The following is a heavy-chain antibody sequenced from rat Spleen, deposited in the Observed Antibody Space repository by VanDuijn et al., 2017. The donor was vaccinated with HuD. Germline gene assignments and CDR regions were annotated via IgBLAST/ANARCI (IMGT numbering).Heavy chain of an antibody. V-gene: IGHV3-3*01. Sequence: EVQLQESGPGLVKPSQSLSLTCSVTGYSITSSYRWNWIRKFPGNKLEWMGYINSAGSTNYNPSLQSRISITRDTSKNQFFLQVNSVSTEDTATYYCARAYYDGTYYDYWGQGVMVTVSS. CDR2: INSAGST. CDR3: ARAYYDGTYYDY. CDR1: GYSITSSYR. D-gene: IGHD1-12*02. J-gene: IGHJ2*01.